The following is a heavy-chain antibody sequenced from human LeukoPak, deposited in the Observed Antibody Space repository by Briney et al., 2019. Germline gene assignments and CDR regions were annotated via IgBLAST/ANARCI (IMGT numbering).Heavy chain of an antibody. J-gene: IGHJ4*02. V-gene: IGHV5-51*01. CDR1: GYSIFNYW. D-gene: IGHD3-9*01. Sequence: GESLKISCKTSGYSIFNYWIAWVRPMPGKGLEWVGIIYPGGSDTRYSPSFQGQVTISADKSISTAYLQWSSLKASDSGMYYCARLNDWADYWGQGTLVTVSS. CDR3: ARLNDWADY. CDR2: IYPGGSDT.